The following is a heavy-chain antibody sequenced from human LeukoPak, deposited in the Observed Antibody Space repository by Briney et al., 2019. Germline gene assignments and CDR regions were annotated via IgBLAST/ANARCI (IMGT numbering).Heavy chain of an antibody. CDR2: INPNSGGT. CDR1: GYTFTGYY. D-gene: IGHD6-6*01. J-gene: IGHJ3*02. CDR3: ARDRSGAAARLGWGAFDI. Sequence: ASVKVSCKASGYTFTGYYMHWVRQAPGQGLEWMGWINPNSGGTNYAQKFQGRVTMTRDTSISTAYMELSRLRSDDTAVYYCARDRSGAAARLGWGAFDIWGQGTMVTVSS. V-gene: IGHV1-2*02.